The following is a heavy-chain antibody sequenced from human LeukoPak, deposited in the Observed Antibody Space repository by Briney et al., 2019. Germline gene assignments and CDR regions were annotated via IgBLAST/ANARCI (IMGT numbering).Heavy chain of an antibody. V-gene: IGHV1-3*01. Sequence: ASVKVSCKASGYTFTSYAMYWVRQAPGQRLEWMGWINAGNGNTKYSQKFQGRVTITRDTSASTAYMELSSLRSEDTAVYYCARDTTYSSSWYSSDRTYYYGMDIWGQGTTVTVSS. CDR3: ARDTTYSSSWYSSDRTYYYGMDI. D-gene: IGHD6-13*01. J-gene: IGHJ6*02. CDR2: INAGNGNT. CDR1: GYTFTSYA.